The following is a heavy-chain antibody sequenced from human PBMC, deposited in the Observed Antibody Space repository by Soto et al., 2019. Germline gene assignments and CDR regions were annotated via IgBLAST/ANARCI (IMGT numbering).Heavy chain of an antibody. V-gene: IGHV3-66*04. CDR3: ARPLVTNINY. Sequence: EVQLVESGGGLVQPGTSLRLSYAASGLTVSDTYMSWVRQAPGKGLEWVAVIDGGGSTFYSDSVKGRFTISRDNSRNAVFLQMNSLRVEDTGVYYCARPLVTNINYWGQGTLVTVSS. CDR2: IDGGGST. CDR1: GLTVSDTY. J-gene: IGHJ4*02. D-gene: IGHD2-21*02.